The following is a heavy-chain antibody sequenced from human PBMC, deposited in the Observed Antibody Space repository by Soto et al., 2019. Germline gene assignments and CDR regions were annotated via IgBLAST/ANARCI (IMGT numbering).Heavy chain of an antibody. V-gene: IGHV4-59*08. Sequence: QVQLQESGPGLVKPSETLSLTSTVSGGSISSYYWSWIRQPPGKGLEWIGYIYYSGSTNYNPSLKSRVTITVDTSKNQFSLKLSSVTAADTAVYYCARAYGYYFDYWGQGTLVTVSS. CDR3: ARAYGYYFDY. D-gene: IGHD2-21*01. CDR2: IYYSGST. J-gene: IGHJ4*02. CDR1: GGSISSYY.